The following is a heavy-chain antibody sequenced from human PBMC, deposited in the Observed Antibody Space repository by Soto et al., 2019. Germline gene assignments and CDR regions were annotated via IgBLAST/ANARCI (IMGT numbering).Heavy chain of an antibody. CDR1: GFRFARSW. CDR2: INQGGSQK. CDR3: ASWADAADEDYFHH. D-gene: IGHD3-16*01. V-gene: IGHV3-7*03. J-gene: IGHJ1*01. Sequence: GGSLRLSCAGSGFRFARSWMSWIRQAPGKGLEWVAHINQGGSQKYYVASAKGRFTISRDNAKTSLYLQMNNLRAEDTATYYCASWADAADEDYFHHWGQGTLVTVSS.